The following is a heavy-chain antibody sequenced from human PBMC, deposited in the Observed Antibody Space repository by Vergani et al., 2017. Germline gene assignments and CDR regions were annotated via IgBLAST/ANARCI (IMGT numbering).Heavy chain of an antibody. J-gene: IGHJ4*02. D-gene: IGHD2-2*01. CDR1: GYTFTDYF. CDR2: INPNSGGT. V-gene: IGHV1-2*02. CDR3: AXVGTSSNRDYFDY. Sequence: QVQLVQSGAEVKKPGASVEVSCKASGYTFTDYFMHWVRQAPGQGLEWMGWINPNSGGTNYAQKFQGRVTMTRDTSISKAYMELSNLRSDDTAVYYCAXVGTSSNRDYFDYWGQGTLVTVSS.